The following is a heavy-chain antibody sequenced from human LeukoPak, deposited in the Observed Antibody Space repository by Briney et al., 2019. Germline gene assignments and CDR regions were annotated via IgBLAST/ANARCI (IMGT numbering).Heavy chain of an antibody. Sequence: SETLSLTCTVSGGSICSYYWSWIRQPAGKGLEWVGRIYTSGSTNYNPSLTSRVTMSVDTSKNQFSLKLSSVTAADTAVYYCASGTVGATDYWGQGTLVTVSS. CDR1: GGSICSYY. CDR3: ASGTVGATDY. V-gene: IGHV4-4*07. CDR2: IYTSGST. D-gene: IGHD1-26*01. J-gene: IGHJ4*02.